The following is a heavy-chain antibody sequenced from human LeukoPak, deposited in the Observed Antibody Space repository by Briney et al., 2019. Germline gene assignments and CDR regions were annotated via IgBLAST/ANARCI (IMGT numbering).Heavy chain of an antibody. D-gene: IGHD5-18*01. CDR1: GFTFSDYE. CDR3: ARVGTPMVTIVAPYYMDV. CDR2: ISSRDRTT. Sequence: GGSLRLSCAASGFTFSDYEINWVRHAPGKGLEWVSYISSRDRTTYYADSVTGRFTISRDNAKNSLYLQMNSLRAEDTAVYYCARVGTPMVTIVAPYYMDVWGKGTTVTVSS. V-gene: IGHV3-48*03. J-gene: IGHJ6*03.